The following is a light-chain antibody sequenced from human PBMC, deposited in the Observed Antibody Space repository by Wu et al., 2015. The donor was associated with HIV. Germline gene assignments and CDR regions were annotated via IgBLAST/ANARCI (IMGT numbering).Light chain of an antibody. CDR1: QDISSY. J-gene: IGKJ4*01. V-gene: IGKV1-9*01. CDR2: AAS. Sequence: DIQLTQSPSFLSVSVGDRVTITCRASQDISSYLAWYQQKPGKAPKLLIYAASTLQSGVPSRFSGRGSGAEFTLTISSLQPEDFATYYCQQLNGYPLTFGGGTKVEIK. CDR3: QQLNGYPLT.